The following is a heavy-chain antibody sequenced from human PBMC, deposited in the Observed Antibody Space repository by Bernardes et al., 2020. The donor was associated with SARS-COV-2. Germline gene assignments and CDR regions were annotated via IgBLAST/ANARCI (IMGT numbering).Heavy chain of an antibody. V-gene: IGHV3-7*01. D-gene: IGHD3-9*01. J-gene: IGHJ5*02. CDR3: ARDQRYFDWLPHLFDP. Sequence: GGSLRLSSVASGSISSSYCMSWVRQGPGKGLEWVANIKQDGSEKYYVDSVKGRFNISRDNAKNSLYLQMNSLRAEDTAVYYCARDQRYFDWLPHLFDPWGQGTLVTVSS. CDR1: GSISSSYC. CDR2: IKQDGSEK.